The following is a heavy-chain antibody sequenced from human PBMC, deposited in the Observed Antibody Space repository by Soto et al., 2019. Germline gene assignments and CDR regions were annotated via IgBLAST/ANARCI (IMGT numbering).Heavy chain of an antibody. CDR2: IYHSGST. V-gene: IGHV4-30-2*01. J-gene: IGHJ6*02. CDR1: GGSISSGGYS. CDR3: ARGWDIVVVPGAFYYYYGMDV. Sequence: QLQLQESGSGLVKPSQTLSLTCAVSGGSISSGGYSWSWIRQPPGKGLEWIGYIYHSGSTYYNPSLKSRVTISVDRSKNQFSLKLSSVTAADTAVYYCARGWDIVVVPGAFYYYYGMDVWGQGTTVTVSS. D-gene: IGHD2-2*01.